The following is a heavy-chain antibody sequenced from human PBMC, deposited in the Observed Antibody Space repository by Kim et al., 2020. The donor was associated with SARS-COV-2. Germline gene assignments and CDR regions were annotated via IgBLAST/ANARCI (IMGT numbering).Heavy chain of an antibody. D-gene: IGHD4-4*01. CDR3: ARGRNSFDY. Sequence: GGSLRLSCAASGFTFSDYYMDWVRQAPGKGLEWVGRSRNKANSYTTEYAASVKGRFSISRDDSKNSLYLEMNSLKTEDTAVYYYARGRNSFDYWGQGTLVTVSS. J-gene: IGHJ4*02. CDR2: SRNKANSYTT. CDR1: GFTFSDYY. V-gene: IGHV3-72*01.